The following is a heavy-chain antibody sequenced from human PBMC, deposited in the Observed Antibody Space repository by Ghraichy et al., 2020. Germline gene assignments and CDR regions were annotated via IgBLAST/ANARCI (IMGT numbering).Heavy chain of an antibody. Sequence: GGSLRLSCAASGFTFSSYCMNWVRQAPGKGLEWVSSISSSSSYIYYADSVKGRFTISRDNAKNSLYLQMNSLRAEDTAVYYCVVIVGAPSLRRSNAFAISGQRAMATVPS. V-gene: IGHV3-21*01. CDR3: VVIVGAPSLRRSNAFAI. D-gene: IGHD1-26*01. CDR1: GFTFSSYC. CDR2: ISSSSSYI. J-gene: IGHJ3*02.